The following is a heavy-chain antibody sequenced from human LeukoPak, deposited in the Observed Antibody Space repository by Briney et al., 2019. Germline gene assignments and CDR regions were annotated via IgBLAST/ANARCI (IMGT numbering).Heavy chain of an antibody. CDR2: FDPEDGET. Sequence: GASVKVSCKVSGYTLTELSMHWVRQAPGKGLEWMGGFDPEDGETIYAQKFQGRVTMTEDTSTDTAHMELSSLRSEDTAVYYCATDRRSSWWLDYWGQGTLVTVSS. D-gene: IGHD6-13*01. CDR1: GYTLTELS. CDR3: ATDRRSSWWLDY. J-gene: IGHJ4*02. V-gene: IGHV1-24*01.